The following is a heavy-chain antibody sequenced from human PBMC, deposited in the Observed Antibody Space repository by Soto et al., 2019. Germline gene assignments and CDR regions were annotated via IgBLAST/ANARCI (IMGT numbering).Heavy chain of an antibody. CDR1: GFTFSSYW. D-gene: IGHD3-9*01. Sequence: PGGSLRLSCAASGFTFSSYWMHWVRQAPGKGLVWVSRINSDGSSTSYADSVKGRFTISRDNAKNTLYLQMNSLRAEDTAVYYCARNHYDILTLSWFDPWGQGTLVTVSS. CDR2: INSDGSST. V-gene: IGHV3-74*01. CDR3: ARNHYDILTLSWFDP. J-gene: IGHJ5*02.